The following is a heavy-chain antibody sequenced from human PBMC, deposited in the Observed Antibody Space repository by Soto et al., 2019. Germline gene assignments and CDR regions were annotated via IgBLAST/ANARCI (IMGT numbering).Heavy chain of an antibody. CDR1: GYTFTSHY. CDR3: ARDARYFDWLGGWFDP. CDR2: INPSGGSTI. D-gene: IGHD3-9*01. J-gene: IGHJ5*02. V-gene: IGHV1-46*04. Sequence: ASVKVSCLASGYTFTSHYMHWVRQAPGQGLEWMGIINPSGGSTIYYADSVKDRFTISRDNAKNSLYLQMNSLRDEDTAVYYCARDARYFDWLGGWFDPWGQGTLVTVSS.